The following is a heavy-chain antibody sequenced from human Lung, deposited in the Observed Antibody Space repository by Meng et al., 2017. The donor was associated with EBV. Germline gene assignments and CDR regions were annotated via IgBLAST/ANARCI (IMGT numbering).Heavy chain of an antibody. J-gene: IGHJ4*02. CDR3: AREADGATFDY. Sequence: PALKTPCQYVNFACNLLLYTFSVVGVARCRESQGKALGWRPWLGANVYDTSHAPKFQGTVTVTADSPTSTAYMELRRLRSDDTAVYYCAREADGATFDYWGQGTLVTVSS. D-gene: IGHD1-26*01. CDR2: LGANVYDT. V-gene: IGHV1-18*01. CDR1: LYTFSVVG.